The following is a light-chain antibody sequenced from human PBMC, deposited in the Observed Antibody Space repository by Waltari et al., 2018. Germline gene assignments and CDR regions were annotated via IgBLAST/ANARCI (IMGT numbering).Light chain of an antibody. V-gene: IGLV1-44*01. CDR3: AAWDDSLHGHWV. Sequence: QSVLTQPPSASGTPGQRVTISCSGSSSNIGGNVVNWYQQLPGKAPTPLIYRSDQRPSGVPDRFSGSKSGTSASLAISGLQSADEGDYYCAAWDDSLHGHWVFGGGTKVTVL. CDR1: SSNIGGNV. CDR2: RSD. J-gene: IGLJ3*02.